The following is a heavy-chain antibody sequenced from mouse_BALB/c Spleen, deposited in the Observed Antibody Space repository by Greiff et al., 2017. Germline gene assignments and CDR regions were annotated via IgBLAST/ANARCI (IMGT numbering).Heavy chain of an antibody. CDR1: GYTFTDYE. V-gene: IGHV1-15*01. CDR2: IDPETGGT. J-gene: IGHJ4*01. CDR3: TRYRGHAMDY. Sequence: QVQLKQSGAELVRPGASVTLSCKASGYTFTDYEMHWVKQTPVHGLEWIGAIDPETGGTAYNQKFKGKATLTADKSSSTAYMQLSSPTSEDSAVYYCTRYRGHAMDYWGQGTSVTVSS. D-gene: IGHD2-14*01.